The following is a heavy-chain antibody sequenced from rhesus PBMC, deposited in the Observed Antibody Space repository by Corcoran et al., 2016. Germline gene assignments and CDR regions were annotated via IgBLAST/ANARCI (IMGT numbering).Heavy chain of an antibody. CDR3: TTVKNFWTGYYGFDY. CDR2: IENKAKGWEA. Sequence: EVQLVESGAGLVQPGGSLRLSCAASGFTFMYHYMEWFLQAPGRGPGLVGFIENKAKGWEATYAASVKGRFNIARDDSKNVTYLQVNSLKTEDTAVYYCTTVKNFWTGYYGFDYWGQGVLVTVSS. J-gene: IGHJ4*01. D-gene: IGHD3-3*01. V-gene: IGHV3-116*01. CDR1: GFTFMYHY.